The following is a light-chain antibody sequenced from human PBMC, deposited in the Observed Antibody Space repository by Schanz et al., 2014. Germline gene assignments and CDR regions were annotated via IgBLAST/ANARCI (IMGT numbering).Light chain of an antibody. CDR1: QSVGNS. CDR2: GAS. CDR3: QQYGSAPLT. J-gene: IGKJ4*01. V-gene: IGKV3-20*01. Sequence: EIVLTQSPATLSLSPGERATLSCRASQSVGNSLAWYQHKPGQAPRLLIFGASSRATGVPDRFSASGSGTDFTLTITRLEPEDVAVYFCQQYGSAPLTFGGGTKVGIK.